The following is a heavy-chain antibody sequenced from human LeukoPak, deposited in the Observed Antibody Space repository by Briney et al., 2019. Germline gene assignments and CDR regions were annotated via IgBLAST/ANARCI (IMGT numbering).Heavy chain of an antibody. J-gene: IGHJ4*02. V-gene: IGHV3-7*01. CDR3: ARDFSNSYDILTGYYGDFDY. CDR2: IEQDGSEK. Sequence: PEGSLRLSCAASGFTFSNFWMTWVRQAPGKGLEWVATIEQDGSEKHYVDSVKGRFTISRDNAKNSLYLQMNSLRADDTAVYYCARDFSNSYDILTGYYGDFDYWGQGTLVTVSS. CDR1: GFTFSNFW. D-gene: IGHD3-9*01.